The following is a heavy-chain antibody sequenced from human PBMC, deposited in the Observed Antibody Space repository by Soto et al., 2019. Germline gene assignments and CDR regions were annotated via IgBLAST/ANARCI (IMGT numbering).Heavy chain of an antibody. V-gene: IGHV3-11*01. J-gene: IGHJ6*03. CDR2: IGSSGLSV. CDR3: ARDLRPLLSHHCYYSYLDV. D-gene: IGHD4-17*01. CDR1: GFTFSDYQ. Sequence: QVHLVESGGGLVKPGGSLRLSCAASGFTFSDYQMSWIRQAPGKGLEWVSYIGSSGLSVYYEDSVKVRFTISRDNATNALYLQMNSLRAEYSAVYYCARDLRPLLSHHCYYSYLDVWGKGTTVSVSS.